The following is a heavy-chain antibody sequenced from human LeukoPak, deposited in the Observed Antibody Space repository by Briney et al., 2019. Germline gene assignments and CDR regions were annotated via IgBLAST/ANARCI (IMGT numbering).Heavy chain of an antibody. CDR3: ASAFHCSSTSCQDY. J-gene: IGHJ4*02. Sequence: PGGSLRLSCAASGFTFSSYAMHWVRQAPGKGLEWVAVISYDGSNKYYADSVKGRFTISRDNSKNTLYLQMNSLRAEDTAVYYCASAFHCSSTSCQDYWGQGTLVTVSS. D-gene: IGHD2-2*01. CDR2: ISYDGSNK. CDR1: GFTFSSYA. V-gene: IGHV3-30-3*01.